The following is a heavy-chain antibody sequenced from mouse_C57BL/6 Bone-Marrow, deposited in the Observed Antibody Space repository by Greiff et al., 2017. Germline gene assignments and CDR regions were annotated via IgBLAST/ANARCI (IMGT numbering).Heavy chain of an antibody. V-gene: IGHV1-76*01. Sequence: LQESGAELVRPGASVKLSCKASGYTFTDYYINWVKQRPGQGLEWIARIYPGSGNTYYNEKFKGKATLTAEKSSSTAYMQLSSLTSEDSAVYFCARGPSYGSSYGFAYWGQGTLVTVSA. CDR1: GYTFTDYY. CDR3: ARGPSYGSSYGFAY. CDR2: IYPGSGNT. J-gene: IGHJ3*01. D-gene: IGHD1-1*01.